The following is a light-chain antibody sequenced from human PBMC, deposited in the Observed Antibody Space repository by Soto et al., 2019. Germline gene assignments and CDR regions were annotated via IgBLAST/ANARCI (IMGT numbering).Light chain of an antibody. Sequence: QSALTQPASVSGSPGQSITISCTGTSSDVGGYNYVSWYQQHPGKAPKLMIYEVSNRPSGVSNGFSGSKSGNTASLTISGLQAEDEADYYCSSYTSSSTSVVFGGGTKLTVL. CDR3: SSYTSSSTSVV. V-gene: IGLV2-14*01. J-gene: IGLJ2*01. CDR2: EVS. CDR1: SSDVGGYNY.